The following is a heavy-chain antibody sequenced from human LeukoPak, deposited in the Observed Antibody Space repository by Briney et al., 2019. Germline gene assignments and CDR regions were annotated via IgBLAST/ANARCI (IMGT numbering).Heavy chain of an antibody. Sequence: IGYIYYSGSTYYNPSLKSRVTISVDTSKNQFSLKLSSVTAADTAVYYCARGRLRRTYYFDYWGQGTLVTVSS. J-gene: IGHJ4*02. D-gene: IGHD5-12*01. V-gene: IGHV4-31*02. CDR3: ARGRLRRTYYFDY. CDR2: IYYSGST.